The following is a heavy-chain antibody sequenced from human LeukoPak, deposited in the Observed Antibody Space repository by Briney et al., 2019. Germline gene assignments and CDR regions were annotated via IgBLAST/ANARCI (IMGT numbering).Heavy chain of an antibody. V-gene: IGHV3-21*01. J-gene: IGHJ5*02. D-gene: IGHD3-10*01. CDR3: ARDSGTTGEVKFDP. Sequence: GGSLRLSCAASGFDFNNYNMNWVRQAPGKGLEWVSSITSSGTYIYYADSVKGRFTISRDNAKNSLYLQMNSLRPEDTAVYYCARDSGTTGEVKFDPWGQGTLVTVSS. CDR1: GFDFNNYN. CDR2: ITSSGTYI.